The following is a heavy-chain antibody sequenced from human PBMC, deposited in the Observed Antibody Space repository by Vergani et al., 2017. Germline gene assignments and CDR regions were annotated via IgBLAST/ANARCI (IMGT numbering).Heavy chain of an antibody. CDR2: TWYDGNNK. V-gene: IGHV3-33*01. CDR3: ARDRSGRPSDFDY. Sequence: QVQLVESGGGVVQPGRSLRLSCAASGFTFNQYGMHWVRQAPGKGLEWVAVTWYDGNNKQYADSVKGRFTISRDNSKSTMYLQMNSLRDEDTGVYYCARDRSGRPSDFDYWGQGTLVTVSS. CDR1: GFTFNQYG. J-gene: IGHJ4*02.